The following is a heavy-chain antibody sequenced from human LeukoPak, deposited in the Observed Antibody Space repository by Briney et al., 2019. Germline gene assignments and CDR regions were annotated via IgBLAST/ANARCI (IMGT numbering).Heavy chain of an antibody. CDR2: ISPNDGET. CDR1: GYTFTNYG. J-gene: IGHJ5*02. Sequence: GASVKVSCKASGYTFTNYGITWVRQAPGQGLEWMGWISPNDGETTYSQKFQGRVTMTTDTSTTTAYMEVRTLRSDDTGVYYCARDLRGSTLVDPWGQGTLVTVSS. CDR3: ARDLRGSTLVDP. V-gene: IGHV1-18*01. D-gene: IGHD3-16*01.